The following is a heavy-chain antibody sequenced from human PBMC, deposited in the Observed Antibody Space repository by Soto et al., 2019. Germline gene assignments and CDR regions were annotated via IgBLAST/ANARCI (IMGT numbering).Heavy chain of an antibody. CDR1: GYTFTSHG. CDR3: ARDQADCSGDSCYSAGYFQH. Sequence: VSCKASGYTFTSHGISWVRQAPGQGLEWMGRISAYNGNTNYVEKLQGRVTMTTDTSTGTAYMELRSLTSDDTAVYYCARDQADCSGDSCYSAGYFQHWGQGTLVTVSS. CDR2: ISAYNGNT. V-gene: IGHV1-18*01. J-gene: IGHJ1*01. D-gene: IGHD2-15*01.